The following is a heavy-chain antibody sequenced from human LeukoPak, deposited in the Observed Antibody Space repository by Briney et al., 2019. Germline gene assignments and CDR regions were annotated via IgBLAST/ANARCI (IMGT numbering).Heavy chain of an antibody. CDR2: IYYSGST. V-gene: IGHV4-39*01. J-gene: IGHJ4*02. D-gene: IGHD5-24*01. Sequence: PGGSLRLSCAASEFSVGSNYMTWVCQAPGKGLEWIGSIYYSGSTYYNPSLKSRVTISVDTSKNQFSLKLSSVTAADTAVYYCARHKRRGRVSRDGYNFATWGQGTLVTVSS. CDR3: ARHKRRGRVSRDGYNFAT. CDR1: EFSVGSNY.